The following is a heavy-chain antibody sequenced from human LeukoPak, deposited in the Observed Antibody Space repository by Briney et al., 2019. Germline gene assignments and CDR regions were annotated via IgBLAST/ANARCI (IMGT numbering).Heavy chain of an antibody. D-gene: IGHD3-16*01. CDR1: GLTLSNAW. CDR3: ATASSGLFY. V-gene: IGHV3-15*01. Sequence: GESLRLSCAASGLTLSNAWMSWVRQAPGEGLEWVGRIKRKTVGETTEYVAPVKGRFTISRDDSKNTLYLQMNSLKTEDTGVYYCATASSGLFYWGQGTLVTVSS. J-gene: IGHJ4*02. CDR2: IKRKTVGETT.